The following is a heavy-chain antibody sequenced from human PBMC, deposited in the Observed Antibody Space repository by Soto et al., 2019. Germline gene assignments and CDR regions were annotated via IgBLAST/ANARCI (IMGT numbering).Heavy chain of an antibody. D-gene: IGHD3-22*01. Sequence: PGGSLRPSCAAPGITFSSYAMHWVRQAPGKGLEWVAVISYDGSNKYYADSVKGRFTISRDNSKNTLYLQMNSLRAEDTAVYYCARDQSSGYYYPWGQGTLVTVSS. V-gene: IGHV3-30-3*01. CDR1: GITFSSYA. J-gene: IGHJ5*02. CDR2: ISYDGSNK. CDR3: ARDQSSGYYYP.